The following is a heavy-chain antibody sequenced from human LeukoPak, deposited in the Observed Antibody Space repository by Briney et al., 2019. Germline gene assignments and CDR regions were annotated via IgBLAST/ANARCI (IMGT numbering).Heavy chain of an antibody. CDR1: GGSISSYY. V-gene: IGHV4-59*08. J-gene: IGHJ4*02. Sequence: PSETLSLTCTVSGGSISSYYWSWIRQPPGEGLEWIGYIYYSGSTNYNPSLKSRVTISVDTSKNQFSLKLSSVTAADTAVYYCASSDIVVVPAATYFDYWGQGTLVTVSS. D-gene: IGHD2-2*01. CDR3: ASSDIVVVPAATYFDY. CDR2: IYYSGST.